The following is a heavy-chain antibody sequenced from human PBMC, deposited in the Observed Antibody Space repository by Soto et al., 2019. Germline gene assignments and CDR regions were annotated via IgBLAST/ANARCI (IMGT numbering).Heavy chain of an antibody. CDR2: IYYEST. CDR1: GGSISSYY. CDR3: ARAYYDTSGYSLDP. V-gene: IGHV4-59*01. Sequence: QVQLQESGPGLVKPSETLSLTCIVSGGSISSYYWSWIRQPPGKGLEWIGYIYYESTNYNPSLKSRVIISVDTSRNQCSLRLSSVTAADTAVYYCARAYYDTSGYSLDPWGQGTLVTVSS. D-gene: IGHD3-22*01. J-gene: IGHJ5*02.